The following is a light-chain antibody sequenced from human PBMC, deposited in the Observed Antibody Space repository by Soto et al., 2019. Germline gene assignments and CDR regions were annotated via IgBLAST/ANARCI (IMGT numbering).Light chain of an antibody. CDR1: QSVSSSY. J-gene: IGKJ3*01. CDR3: QQYGSGGFT. Sequence: EIVVTQSPGTLSLSPGERATLSCRASQSVSSSYLACYQQKPGQAPRLLIYGASSRATGIPDRFSGSGSGTDFTLPISRLEPEDFAVYYCQQYGSGGFTFGPGTKVDIK. V-gene: IGKV3-20*01. CDR2: GAS.